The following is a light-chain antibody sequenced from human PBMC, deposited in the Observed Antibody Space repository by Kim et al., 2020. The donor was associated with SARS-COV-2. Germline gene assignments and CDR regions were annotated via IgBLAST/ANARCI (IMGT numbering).Light chain of an antibody. Sequence: ESPGKTVTISCTRSSGSIASNYVQWYQQRPGSAPTTVIYEDNQRPSGVPDRFSGSIDSSSNSASLTISGLKTEDEADYYCQSWEVFGGGTQLTVL. CDR2: EDN. CDR1: SGSIASNY. V-gene: IGLV6-57*03. CDR3: QSWEV. J-gene: IGLJ3*02.